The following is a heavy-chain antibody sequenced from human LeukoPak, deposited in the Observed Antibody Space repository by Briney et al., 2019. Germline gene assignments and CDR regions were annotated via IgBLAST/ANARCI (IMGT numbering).Heavy chain of an antibody. CDR2: IYYSGST. D-gene: IGHD2-2*01. CDR1: GGSFSGYY. Sequence: SETLSLTCAVYGGSFSGYYWNWIRQPPGKGLEWIGYIYYSGSTYYNPSLKSRVTISVDTSKNQFSLKLSSVTAADTAVYYCARAPAAMLRRFDYWGQGTLVTVSS. J-gene: IGHJ4*02. CDR3: ARAPAAMLRRFDY. V-gene: IGHV4-30-4*08.